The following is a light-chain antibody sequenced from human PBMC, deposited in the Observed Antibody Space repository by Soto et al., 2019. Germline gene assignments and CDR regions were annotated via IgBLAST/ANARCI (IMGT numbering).Light chain of an antibody. CDR1: SSNIGNNF. J-gene: IGLJ1*01. CDR3: GTWDSSLSAV. V-gene: IGLV1-51*01. CDR2: HDN. Sequence: QSVLTQPPSVSAAPGQTVTISCSGSSSNIGNNFVSWYQKLPGDAPKLLIFHDNQRPSRIHARFSCSKSGTSATLGITVLQTGEEADYYCGTWDSSLSAVFGRGTKVTVL.